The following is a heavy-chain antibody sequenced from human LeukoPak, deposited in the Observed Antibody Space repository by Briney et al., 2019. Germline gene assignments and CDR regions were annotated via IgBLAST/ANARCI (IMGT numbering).Heavy chain of an antibody. CDR1: GFTLSNAW. Sequence: GSLILSCAASGFTLSNAWMSWVRQAPGTGLEWVGRIKSKTDGGTTDYAAPVKGRFTISRDDSKNTLYLQMNSLKTEDTAVSSCTNSPITIFGERYLQHWGQGTLVTVSS. CDR3: TNSPITIFGERYLQH. J-gene: IGHJ1*01. V-gene: IGHV3-15*01. CDR2: IKSKTDGGTT. D-gene: IGHD3-3*01.